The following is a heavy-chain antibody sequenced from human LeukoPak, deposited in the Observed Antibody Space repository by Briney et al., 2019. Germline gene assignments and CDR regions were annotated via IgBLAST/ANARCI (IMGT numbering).Heavy chain of an antibody. CDR2: VYSSGST. Sequence: ETLSLTCTVSRASISNSYWNWVRQPPGKGLGWIGYVYSSGSTNYNPSLKSRVTISVDTSKNQFSLKMTSVTAADTAVYYCANSYNGKIVPFDNWGQGALVTVSS. CDR1: RASISNSY. D-gene: IGHD3-10*01. CDR3: ANSYNGKIVPFDN. V-gene: IGHV4-4*09. J-gene: IGHJ4*02.